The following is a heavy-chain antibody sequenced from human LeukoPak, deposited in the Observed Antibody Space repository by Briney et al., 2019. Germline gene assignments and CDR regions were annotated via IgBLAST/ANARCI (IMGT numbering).Heavy chain of an antibody. CDR3: AREYDYGDLYFDY. CDR1: GYTFTGYY. CDR2: ISAYNGNT. D-gene: IGHD4-17*01. J-gene: IGHJ4*02. V-gene: IGHV1-18*04. Sequence: ASVKVSCKASGYTFTGYYIHWVRQAPGQGLEWMGWISAYNGNTNYAQKLQGRVTMTTDTSTSTAYMELRSLRSDDTAVYYCAREYDYGDLYFDYWGQGTLVTVSS.